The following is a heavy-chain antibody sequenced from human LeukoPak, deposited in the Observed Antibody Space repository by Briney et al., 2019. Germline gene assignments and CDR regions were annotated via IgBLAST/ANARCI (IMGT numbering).Heavy chain of an antibody. J-gene: IGHJ4*02. CDR1: GFTFSSAW. D-gene: IGHD5-24*01. CDR2: IKSRTDGGTT. V-gene: IGHV3-15*01. CDR3: ATEFYSNGYNF. Sequence: GGSLRLSCPGSGFTFSSAWMTWVRQIPGKGLEWVGHIKSRTDGGTTDYAAPVKGRFTISRDDSKNTVYLQMNSLKAEDSAVYFCATEFYSNGYNFRGQGTLVIVSS.